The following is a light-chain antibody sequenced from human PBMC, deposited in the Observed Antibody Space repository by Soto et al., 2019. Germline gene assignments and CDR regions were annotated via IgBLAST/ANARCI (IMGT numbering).Light chain of an antibody. V-gene: IGKV3-15*01. J-gene: IGKJ2*01. CDR2: GAS. CDR3: QQYNNWPRT. Sequence: EIVMTQSPATLSVSLGERATLSCRASQSVGSNLAWYQQKPGQAPRLLIYGASSRATGIPARFDGSGSGTEFTLTISSLQSEDFAVYYCQQYNNWPRTFGQGTKLEIK. CDR1: QSVGSN.